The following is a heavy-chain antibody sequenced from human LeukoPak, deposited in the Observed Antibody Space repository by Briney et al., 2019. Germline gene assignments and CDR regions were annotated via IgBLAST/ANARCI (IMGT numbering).Heavy chain of an antibody. D-gene: IGHD6-19*01. V-gene: IGHV1-69*13. CDR2: IIPIFGTA. Sequence: SVKVSCKASGGTFSSYAISWVRQAPGQGLEWMGGIIPIFGTANYAQKFQGRVTITADESTSTAYMELSSLRSEDTAVYYCARAECRSGWGYYYGMDVWGQGTTVTASS. CDR1: GGTFSSYA. J-gene: IGHJ6*02. CDR3: ARAECRSGWGYYYGMDV.